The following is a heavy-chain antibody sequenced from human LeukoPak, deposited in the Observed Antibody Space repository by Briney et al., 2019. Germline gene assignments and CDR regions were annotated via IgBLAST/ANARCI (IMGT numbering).Heavy chain of an antibody. V-gene: IGHV1-69*04. J-gene: IGHJ4*02. CDR3: ARGWELPRDYFDY. CDR2: IIPILGIA. D-gene: IGHD1-26*01. Sequence: SVKVSCKASGYTFTSYGISWVRQAPGQGLEWMGRIIPILGIANYAQKFQGRVTITADKSTSTAYMELSSLRSEDTAVYYCARGWELPRDYFDYWGQGTLVTVSS. CDR1: GYTFTSYG.